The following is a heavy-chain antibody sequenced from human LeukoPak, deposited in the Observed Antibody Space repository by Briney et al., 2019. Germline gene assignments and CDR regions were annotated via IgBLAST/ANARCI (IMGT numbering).Heavy chain of an antibody. CDR1: DFTFSTYA. V-gene: IGHV3-30-3*01. Sequence: PGGSLRLSCAASDFTFSTYAMHWVRQAPGKGLEWVALISYDGSNQYYADSVKGRFTISRDNSKNTLYLQMSSLRAEDTAVYYCARDRGYYGSGSYYGSHFYYGMDVWGQGTTVTVSS. D-gene: IGHD3-10*01. CDR2: ISYDGSNQ. CDR3: ARDRGYYGSGSYYGSHFYYGMDV. J-gene: IGHJ6*02.